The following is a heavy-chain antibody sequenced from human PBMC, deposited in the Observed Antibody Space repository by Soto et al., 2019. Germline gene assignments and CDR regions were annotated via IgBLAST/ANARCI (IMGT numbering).Heavy chain of an antibody. J-gene: IGHJ6*02. Sequence: QVQLAQSGAEVKKPGSSVKVSCKASGGTFSSYAISWVRQAPGQGLEWMGGIIPIFGTANYAQKFQGRVTITADESTSTAYMELSSLRSEDTAVYYCARGEYSSGWYDYYYYYGMDVWGQGTTVTVSS. CDR3: ARGEYSSGWYDYYYYYGMDV. CDR2: IIPIFGTA. D-gene: IGHD6-19*01. CDR1: GGTFSSYA. V-gene: IGHV1-69*01.